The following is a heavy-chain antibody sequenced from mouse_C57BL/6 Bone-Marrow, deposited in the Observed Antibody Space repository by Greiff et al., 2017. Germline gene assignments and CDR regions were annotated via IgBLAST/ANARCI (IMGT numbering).Heavy chain of an antibody. D-gene: IGHD4-1*01. Sequence: VKLQQPGAELVRPGSSVKLSCKASGYTFTSYWMDWVKQRPGQGLEWIGNIYPSDSETHYNQKFKDKATLTVDKSSSTAYMQLSSLTSEDSAVYYCASELGFDYWGQGTTLTVSS. CDR3: ASELGFDY. CDR1: GYTFTSYW. J-gene: IGHJ2*01. CDR2: IYPSDSET. V-gene: IGHV1-61*01.